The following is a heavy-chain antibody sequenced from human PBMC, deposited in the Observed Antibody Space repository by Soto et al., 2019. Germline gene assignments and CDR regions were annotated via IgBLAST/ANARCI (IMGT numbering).Heavy chain of an antibody. Sequence: GGSLRLSCAASGFTFSSYGMHWVRQAPGKGLEWVAVISYDGSNKYYADSVKGRLTISRDNSKNTLYLQMNSLRAEDTAVYYCAKVLDFWSGSRIYYYYGMDVWGQGTTVTGSS. CDR2: ISYDGSNK. CDR3: AKVLDFWSGSRIYYYYGMDV. CDR1: GFTFSSYG. V-gene: IGHV3-30*18. J-gene: IGHJ6*02. D-gene: IGHD3-3*01.